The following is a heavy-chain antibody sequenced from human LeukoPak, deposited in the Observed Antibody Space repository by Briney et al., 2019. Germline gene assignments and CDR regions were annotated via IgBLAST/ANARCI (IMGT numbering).Heavy chain of an antibody. V-gene: IGHV3-30*02. CDR1: GFTFSSCG. CDR3: ATEWELLVN. Sequence: PGGSLRLSCAASGFTFSSCGMHWVRQAPGKGLEWVAFIRYDGSKKYYADSVKGRFTISRDNSKNTLYLQMNSLRAEGTAVYYCATEWELLVNWGQGTLVTVSS. CDR2: IRYDGSKK. D-gene: IGHD1-26*01. J-gene: IGHJ4*02.